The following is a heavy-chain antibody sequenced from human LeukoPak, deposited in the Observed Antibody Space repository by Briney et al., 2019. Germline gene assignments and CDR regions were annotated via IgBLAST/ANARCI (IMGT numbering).Heavy chain of an antibody. CDR1: GFTFSSYW. Sequence: GGSLRLSCEASGFTFSSYWMHWVRQVPGKGLMWVSRINTDGSETTYADSVKGRFTISRDNSKNTLYLQMNSLRAEDTAVYYCAKAGASSSWYNNYFDYWGQGTLVTVSS. V-gene: IGHV3-74*03. CDR3: AKAGASSSWYNNYFDY. CDR2: INTDGSET. J-gene: IGHJ4*02. D-gene: IGHD6-13*01.